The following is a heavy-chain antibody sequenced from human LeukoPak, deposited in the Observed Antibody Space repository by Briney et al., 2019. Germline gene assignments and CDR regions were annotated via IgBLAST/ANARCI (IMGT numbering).Heavy chain of an antibody. J-gene: IGHJ4*02. CDR1: GYSFTSYW. Sequence: GESLKISCKGSGYSFTSYWIGWVRQMPGKGLEWMGVIYPGDSDTRYSPSFQGQVTISADKSISTAYLQWSSLKASDTAMYYCARRTYYYDSSGYYYLDYWGQGTLVTVSS. V-gene: IGHV5-51*01. CDR2: IYPGDSDT. CDR3: ARRTYYYDSSGYYYLDY. D-gene: IGHD3-22*01.